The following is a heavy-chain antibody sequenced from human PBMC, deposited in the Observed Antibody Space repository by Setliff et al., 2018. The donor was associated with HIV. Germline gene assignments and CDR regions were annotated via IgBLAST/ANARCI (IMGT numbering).Heavy chain of an antibody. CDR2: IYPRDSDT. CDR3: ARPDNYYGSGSYRAFDI. CDR1: GYSFTSYW. V-gene: IGHV5-51*01. Sequence: PGESLKISCKGSGYSFTSYWIGWVRQMPGKGLEWMGIIYPRDSDTKYSPSFQGQVTISADRSITTAYLQWSSLKASDTAMYYCARPDNYYGSGSYRAFDIWGQGTMITVSS. J-gene: IGHJ3*02. D-gene: IGHD3-10*01.